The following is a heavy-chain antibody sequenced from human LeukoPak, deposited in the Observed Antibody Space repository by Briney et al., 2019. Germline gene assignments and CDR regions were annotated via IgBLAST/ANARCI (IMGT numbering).Heavy chain of an antibody. CDR1: GFTFSSYA. Sequence: GRSLRLSCAASGFTFSSYAMSWVRQAPGKGLEWVSGITGSGGRTYYADSVKGRFTISRDNSKNTLCLQMNSLRAEDTAIYYCAKDRTVGASYWYFDLWGRGTLATVSS. D-gene: IGHD1-26*01. V-gene: IGHV3-23*01. CDR2: ITGSGGRT. J-gene: IGHJ2*01. CDR3: AKDRTVGASYWYFDL.